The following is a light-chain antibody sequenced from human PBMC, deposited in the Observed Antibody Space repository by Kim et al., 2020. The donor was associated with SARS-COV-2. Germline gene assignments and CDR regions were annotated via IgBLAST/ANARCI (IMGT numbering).Light chain of an antibody. CDR1: QSVSSSY. J-gene: IGKJ2*01. CDR3: QQYGSSPMYT. V-gene: IGKV3-20*01. CDR2: GAS. Sequence: SPWERATLSCRASQSVSSSYLAWYQQKPGQAPRLLIYGASSRATGIPDRFSGSGSGTDFTLTINRLEPEDFAVYYCQQYGSSPMYTFGQGTKLEI.